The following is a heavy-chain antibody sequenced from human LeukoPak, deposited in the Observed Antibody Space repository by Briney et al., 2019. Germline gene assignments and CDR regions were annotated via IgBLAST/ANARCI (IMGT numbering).Heavy chain of an antibody. D-gene: IGHD3-22*01. J-gene: IGHJ4*02. CDR1: GFTFSSSA. CDR2: ISGSGGST. V-gene: IGHV3-23*01. CDR3: ARASPHYDSSGYRHYF. Sequence: GGSLRIFCAASGFTFSSSAMSWVRQAPGEGLEGGSAISGSGGSTYYADSVKGRFTISRDNAKNTLSLQMHSLSAEDTAVSDCARASPHYDSSGYRHYFGGQGTLVTVSA.